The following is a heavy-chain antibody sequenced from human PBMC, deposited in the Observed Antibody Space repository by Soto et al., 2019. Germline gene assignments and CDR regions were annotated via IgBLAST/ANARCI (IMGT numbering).Heavy chain of an antibody. Sequence: SETLSLTCAVYGGSFSGYYWSWIRQPPGKGLEWIGEINHSGSTNYNPSLKSRVTISVDTSKNQFSLKLSSVTAADTAVYYCARGPKETTVVTPTLDYWGQGTLVTVSS. CDR3: ARGPKETTVVTPTLDY. D-gene: IGHD2-15*01. J-gene: IGHJ4*02. CDR2: INHSGST. V-gene: IGHV4-34*01. CDR1: GGSFSGYY.